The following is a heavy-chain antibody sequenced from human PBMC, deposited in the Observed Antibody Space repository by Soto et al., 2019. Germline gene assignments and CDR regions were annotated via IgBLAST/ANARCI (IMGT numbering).Heavy chain of an antibody. CDR3: AISFGHYDILTVITPYYYYYGMDV. J-gene: IGHJ6*02. CDR2: INPSGGST. V-gene: IGHV1-46*01. CDR1: GYTFTSYY. D-gene: IGHD3-9*01. Sequence: ASVKVSCKASGYTFTSYYMHWVRQAPGQGLEWMGIINPSGGSTSYAQKFQGRVTMTRDTSTSTVYMELSSLISEDTAVYYCAISFGHYDILTVITPYYYYYGMDVWGQGTTVTVSS.